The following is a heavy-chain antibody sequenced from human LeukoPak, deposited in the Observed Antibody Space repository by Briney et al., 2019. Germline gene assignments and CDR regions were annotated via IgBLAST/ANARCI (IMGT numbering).Heavy chain of an antibody. Sequence: GGSLRLSCAASGFTFSSYSMNWVRQAPGKGLEWVSYIRSSSSTIYYADSVKGRFTISRDNAKNSLYLQINSLRAEDTAVYYCARDSLRTVLRYFDWPSGDYWGQGTLVTVSS. J-gene: IGHJ4*02. CDR2: IRSSSSTI. CDR1: GFTFSSYS. CDR3: ARDSLRTVLRYFDWPSGDY. D-gene: IGHD3-9*01. V-gene: IGHV3-48*01.